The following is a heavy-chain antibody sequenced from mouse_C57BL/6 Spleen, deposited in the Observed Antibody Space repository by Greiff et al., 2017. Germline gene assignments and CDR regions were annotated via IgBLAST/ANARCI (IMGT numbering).Heavy chain of an antibody. CDR2: ISYDGSN. CDR3: ASPYGNYGYWYFDV. J-gene: IGHJ1*03. D-gene: IGHD2-1*01. V-gene: IGHV3-6*01. CDR1: GYSITSGYY. Sequence: EVHLVESGPGLVKPSQSLSLTCSVTGYSITSGYYWNWIRQFPGNKLEWMGYISYDGSNNYNPSLKNRISITRDTSKNQFFLKLNSVTTEDTATYYCASPYGNYGYWYFDVWGTGTTVTVSS.